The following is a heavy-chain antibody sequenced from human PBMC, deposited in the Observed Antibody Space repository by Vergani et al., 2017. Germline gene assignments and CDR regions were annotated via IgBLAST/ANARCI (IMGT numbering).Heavy chain of an antibody. J-gene: IGHJ3*02. V-gene: IGHV1-24*01. CDR3: ATDRAGGVVGSHAFDI. CDR1: GYTLTELS. Sequence: QVQLVQSGAEVKKPGASVKVSCKVSGYTLTELSMHWVRQAPGKGLEWMGGCDHEDGETIYAQKFQGRVTMTEDTSTDTAYMERSSLRSEDTAVYYCATDRAGGVVGSHAFDIWGQGTMVTVSS. CDR2: CDHEDGET. D-gene: IGHD2-15*01.